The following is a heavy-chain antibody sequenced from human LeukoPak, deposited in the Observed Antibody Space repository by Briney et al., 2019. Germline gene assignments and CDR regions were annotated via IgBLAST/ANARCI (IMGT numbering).Heavy chain of an antibody. CDR2: LFYSGNT. CDR1: GESVVRRIYL. Sequence: PPFTLPLTRTLSGESVVRRIYLWAYTRESPGKGLEWIGSLFYSGNTYYTPSLKSRVAISVDTSKNQFSLNLYSVTAADTATYYCARRGITYGSSFFAYWGQGTLVTVSS. CDR3: ARRGITYGSSFFAY. V-gene: IGHV4-39*01. J-gene: IGHJ4*02. D-gene: IGHD6-13*01.